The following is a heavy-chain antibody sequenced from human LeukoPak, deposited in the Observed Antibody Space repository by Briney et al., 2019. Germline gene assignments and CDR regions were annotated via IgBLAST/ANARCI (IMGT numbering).Heavy chain of an antibody. CDR2: IKEDGAEE. J-gene: IGHJ4*02. CDR3: ARIVGIASRGYFDY. D-gene: IGHD3-10*01. Sequence: HPGGSLRLSCAASGFTFSSSWMTWVRQAPGKGLEWVAHIKEDGAEEYYVDSVKGRFTISRDNAKNSPYLQMNSLRAEDTAVYYCARIVGIASRGYFDYWGQGTLVTVSS. CDR1: GFTFSSSW. V-gene: IGHV3-7*05.